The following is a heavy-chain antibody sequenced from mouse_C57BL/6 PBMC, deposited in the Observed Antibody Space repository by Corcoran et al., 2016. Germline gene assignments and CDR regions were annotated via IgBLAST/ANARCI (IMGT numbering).Heavy chain of an antibody. CDR1: GYTFTTYG. D-gene: IGHD2-1*01. V-gene: IGHV9-3*01. CDR2: INTYSGVP. Sequence: QIQLVQSGPELKKPGETVKISCKASGYTFTTYGMSWVKQAPGKGLKWMGWINTYSGVPTYADDFKGRFAFSLETSASTAYLQINNLKNEDMATYFCARIYYGNYNYYAMDYWGQGTSVTVSS. J-gene: IGHJ4*01. CDR3: ARIYYGNYNYYAMDY.